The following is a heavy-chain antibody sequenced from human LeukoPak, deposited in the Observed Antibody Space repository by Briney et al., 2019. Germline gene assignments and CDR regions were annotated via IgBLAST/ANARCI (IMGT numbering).Heavy chain of an antibody. D-gene: IGHD6-13*01. V-gene: IGHV1-46*01. CDR3: ARGTAAAELDY. CDR1: GYTFTNYY. Sequence: ASVKVSCKASGYTFTNYYIHWVRQAPGQGLEWMGIINPSGGNTTYAQKFQGRVTMTRDMSTSTVYMELSSLRSEDTAVYYCARGTAAAELDYWGQGTLVTVSS. J-gene: IGHJ4*02. CDR2: INPSGGNT.